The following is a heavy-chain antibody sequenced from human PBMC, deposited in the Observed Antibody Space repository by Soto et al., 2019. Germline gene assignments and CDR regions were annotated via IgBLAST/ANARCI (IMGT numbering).Heavy chain of an antibody. Sequence: SETLSLTCTVSGGSVSSGSYYWSWIRQPPGKGLEWIGYIYYSGSTNYNPSLKSRVTISVDTSKNQFSLKLSSVTAADTAVYYCARADRAMVYAINWFDPWGQGTLVTVSS. V-gene: IGHV4-61*01. D-gene: IGHD2-8*01. J-gene: IGHJ5*02. CDR3: ARADRAMVYAINWFDP. CDR2: IYYSGST. CDR1: GGSVSSGSYY.